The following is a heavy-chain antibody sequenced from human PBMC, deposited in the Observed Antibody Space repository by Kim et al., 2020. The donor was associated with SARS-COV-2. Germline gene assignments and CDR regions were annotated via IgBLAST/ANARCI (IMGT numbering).Heavy chain of an antibody. J-gene: IGHJ5*02. D-gene: IGHD4-17*01. Sequence: GGSLRLSCAASGFPFSASGMVWVRQAPGKGLEWVSTISSGSEFIYYADSLRGRFTISRDNAKNSLYLQMDSLRAEDTALYYCARLRTVTHFDPWGQGTLVTVSS. CDR1: GFPFSASG. CDR2: ISSGSEFI. V-gene: IGHV3-21*06. CDR3: ARLRTVTHFDP.